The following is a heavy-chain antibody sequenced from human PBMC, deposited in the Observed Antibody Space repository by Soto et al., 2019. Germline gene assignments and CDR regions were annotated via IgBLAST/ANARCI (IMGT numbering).Heavy chain of an antibody. CDR3: ASVVTTVTTGWYFDY. Sequence: GESLKISCKGSGYSFSSYGIGWVRQMPGKGLEWMGIIYPGDSDTRYSPSFQGQVTISADKSISTAYLQWSSLKASDTAMYYCASVVTTVTTGWYFDYWGQGTLVTVSS. CDR2: IYPGDSDT. D-gene: IGHD4-4*01. V-gene: IGHV5-51*01. CDR1: GYSFSSYG. J-gene: IGHJ4*02.